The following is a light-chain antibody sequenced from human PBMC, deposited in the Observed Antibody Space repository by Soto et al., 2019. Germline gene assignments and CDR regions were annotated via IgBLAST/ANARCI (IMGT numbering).Light chain of an antibody. Sequence: DIQMSQSPSTLSASVGDSVTITCRASQNIRNLLAWYQQKPGKAPNPLIYDASSLKSGVPSRFSGSGSGTEFTLTISSLQPDDFANYYCQQYKTYSTFGQGTRLEIK. V-gene: IGKV1-5*01. CDR2: DAS. CDR3: QQYKTYST. J-gene: IGKJ5*01. CDR1: QNIRNL.